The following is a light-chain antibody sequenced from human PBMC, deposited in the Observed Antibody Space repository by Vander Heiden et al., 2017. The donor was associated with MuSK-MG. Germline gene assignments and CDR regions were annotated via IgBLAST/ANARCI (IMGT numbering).Light chain of an antibody. CDR1: QSVSSY. CDR2: ATS. CDR3: QHRRNWPLT. J-gene: IGKJ4*01. Sequence: ATISCRASQSVSSYLGWYQQKPGQPPRLLIYATSNRATGVPARFSGSGSGTDFTLTISSLEPEDFAVYYCQHRRNWPLTFGGGTKVEIK. V-gene: IGKV3-11*01.